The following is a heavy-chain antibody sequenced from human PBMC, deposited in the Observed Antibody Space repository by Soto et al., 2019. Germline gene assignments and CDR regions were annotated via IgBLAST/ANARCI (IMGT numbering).Heavy chain of an antibody. V-gene: IGHV1-8*01. D-gene: IGHD5-18*01. CDR3: AGGRYSYGPYNWFDP. J-gene: IGHJ5*02. CDR2: MNPNSGNT. CDR1: GYTFTSYD. Sequence: QVQLVQSGAEVKKPGASVKVSCKASGYTFTSYDINWVRQATGQGLEWMGWMNPNSGNTGYAQKFQGRVTMTRNTSMSTAYMELSSLRSEDTAVYYCAGGRYSYGPYNWFDPWGQGTLVTVSS.